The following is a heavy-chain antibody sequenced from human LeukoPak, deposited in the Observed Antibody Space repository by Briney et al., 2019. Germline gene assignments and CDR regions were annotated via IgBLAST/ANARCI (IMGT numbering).Heavy chain of an antibody. CDR2: IGTAGDT. V-gene: IGHV3-13*01. CDR1: GFTFSIYD. J-gene: IGHJ4*02. Sequence: GGSLRLSCAASGFTFSIYDMHWVRQATGKGLEWVSAIGTAGDTYYPGSVKGRFTISRENAKNSLYLQMNSLRAGDTAVYYCARASSSWYAFDYWGQGTLVTVSS. CDR3: ARASSSWYAFDY. D-gene: IGHD6-13*01.